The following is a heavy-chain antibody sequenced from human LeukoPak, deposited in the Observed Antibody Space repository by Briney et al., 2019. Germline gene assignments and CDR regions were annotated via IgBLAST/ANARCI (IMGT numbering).Heavy chain of an antibody. Sequence: TLSLTCTVSGGSISSGDYYWSWIRQPPGKGLEWIGYIYYSGSTYYNPSLKSRVTISVDTSKNQFSLKLSSVTAADTAVYYCARVFRGYYDSRPEYWGQGTLVTVSS. CDR1: GGSISSGDYY. CDR3: ARVFRGYYDSRPEY. V-gene: IGHV4-30-4*08. CDR2: IYYSGST. J-gene: IGHJ4*02. D-gene: IGHD3-22*01.